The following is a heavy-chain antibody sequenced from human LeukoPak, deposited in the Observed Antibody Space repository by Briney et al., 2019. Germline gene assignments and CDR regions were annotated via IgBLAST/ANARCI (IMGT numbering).Heavy chain of an antibody. J-gene: IGHJ4*02. CDR2: IIPILGIA. CDR3: ARVRDSSGYYYEY. CDR1: GGTFSSYA. Sequence: ASVKVSCKASGGTFSSYAISWVRQAPGQGLEWMGRIIPILGIANYAQKFQGRVTITADKSTSTAYMELSSLRSEDTAVYYCARVRDSSGYYYEYWGQGTLVTVSS. V-gene: IGHV1-69*04. D-gene: IGHD3-22*01.